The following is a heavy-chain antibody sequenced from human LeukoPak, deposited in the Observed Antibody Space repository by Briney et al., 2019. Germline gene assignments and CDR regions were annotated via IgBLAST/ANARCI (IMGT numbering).Heavy chain of an antibody. D-gene: IGHD6-19*01. J-gene: IGHJ4*02. Sequence: GGSQRLSCAASGFTFSSFWMSWIRQAPGKGLEWVANIKQDGSEKYYVDSVKGRFTISRDNAKNSLYLQMNSLKTEDTAVYYCTTYSSRWFRHFDYWGQGTLVTVSS. CDR3: TTYSSRWFRHFDY. CDR1: GFTFSSFW. V-gene: IGHV3-7*03. CDR2: IKQDGSEK.